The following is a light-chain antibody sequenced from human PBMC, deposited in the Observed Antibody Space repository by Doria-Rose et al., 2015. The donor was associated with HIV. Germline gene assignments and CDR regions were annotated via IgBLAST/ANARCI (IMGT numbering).Light chain of an antibody. J-gene: IGKJ1*01. CDR2: AAS. CDR3: QQSFSTPRT. Sequence: TQSPSSLSASVGDRVTITCRASQNINRFLNWYQQKPGKVPKVLIYAASSSQSGVPSRFSGSGSGTDLTLTISSLQPEDFATYYCQQSFSTPRTFGQGTKVEIK. CDR1: QNINRF. V-gene: IGKV1-39*01.